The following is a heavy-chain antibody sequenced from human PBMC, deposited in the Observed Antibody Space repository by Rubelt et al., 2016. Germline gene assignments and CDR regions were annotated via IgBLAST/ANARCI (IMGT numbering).Heavy chain of an antibody. CDR1: GGSFSGYY. J-gene: IGHJ5*02. V-gene: IGHV4-34*01. D-gene: IGHD2-15*01. CDR2: INHSGST. Sequence: QVQLQQWGAGLLKPSETLSLTCAVYGGSFSGYYWSWIRQPPGKGLEWIGEINHSGSTNYNPSLKVLVTIAVDTSKNQFSLKRSSVTAADTAVYYCARGRGISGRFDPWGQGTLVTVSS. CDR3: ARGRGISGRFDP.